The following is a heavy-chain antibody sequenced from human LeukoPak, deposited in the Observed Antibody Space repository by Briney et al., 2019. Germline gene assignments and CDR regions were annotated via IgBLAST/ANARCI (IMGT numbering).Heavy chain of an antibody. CDR1: GDSINRLF. V-gene: IGHV4-59*01. CDR3: AQVKYSFFFDS. Sequence: SETLSLTCTVSGDSINRLFWSWIRQPPGKGLEGIGYIYYNGSTSYNPSLKSRLTISLDTSKTQFSLKLHAVTAADKALYYCAQVKYSFFFDSWRHGTLVTVFS. CDR2: IYYNGST. D-gene: IGHD5-12*01. J-gene: IGHJ4*01.